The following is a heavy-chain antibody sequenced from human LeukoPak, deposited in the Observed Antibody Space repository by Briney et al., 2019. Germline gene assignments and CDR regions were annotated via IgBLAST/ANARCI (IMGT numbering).Heavy chain of an antibody. J-gene: IGHJ6*03. CDR2: INPNSGGT. Sequence: VASVKVSCKASGYTFTGYYMHWVRQAPGQGLEWMGWINPNSGGTKYAQKFQGRVTMTRDTSISTAYMELGRLRSDDTAVYYCAGDFWSGYWSEYYYYYYMDVWGKGTTVTVSS. D-gene: IGHD3-3*01. V-gene: IGHV1-2*02. CDR3: AGDFWSGYWSEYYYYYYMDV. CDR1: GYTFTGYY.